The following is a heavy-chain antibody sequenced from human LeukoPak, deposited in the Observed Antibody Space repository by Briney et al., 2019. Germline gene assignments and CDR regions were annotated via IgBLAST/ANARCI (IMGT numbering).Heavy chain of an antibody. CDR1: GGSISSYY. V-gene: IGHV4-59*06. J-gene: IGHJ4*02. CDR3: ARGSINNPSLPFDY. D-gene: IGHD1-14*01. CDR2: IYYSGST. Sequence: SETLSLTCTVSGGSISSYYWSWIRQHPGKGLEWIGYIYYSGSTYYNPSLKSRVTISVDTSKNQFSLKLSSVTAADTAVYYCARGSINNPSLPFDYWGQGTLVTVSS.